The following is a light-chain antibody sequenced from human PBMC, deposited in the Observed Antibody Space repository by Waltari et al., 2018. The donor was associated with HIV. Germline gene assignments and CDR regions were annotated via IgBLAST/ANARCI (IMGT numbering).Light chain of an antibody. CDR3: GSYTSSNIYV. Sequence: QSALTQPAPVSGSPGQSITISCTGTSSDVGGYDYVSWYQHHPGKAPKLLLYDVTKRPSGISNRFSGSKSDNTASLTISGLQTEDEADYYCGSYTSSNIYVFGTGTKVTVL. V-gene: IGLV2-14*03. J-gene: IGLJ1*01. CDR2: DVT. CDR1: SSDVGGYDY.